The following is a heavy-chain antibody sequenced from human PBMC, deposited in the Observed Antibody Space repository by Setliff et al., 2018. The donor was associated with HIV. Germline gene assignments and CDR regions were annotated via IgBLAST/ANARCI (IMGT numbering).Heavy chain of an antibody. CDR1: GGSISTYY. J-gene: IGHJ5*02. Sequence: PSETLSLTCTVSGGSISTYYWSWIRQPAGKGLEWIGRVSTSGSTKYNPSLKSRVTMSLDTSKNEFSLKLSSVTAADTAVYYCARGQYCGGGSCYSPSYNWFDPWGQGTLVTVSS. D-gene: IGHD2-15*01. CDR3: ARGQYCGGGSCYSPSYNWFDP. CDR2: VSTSGST. V-gene: IGHV4-4*07.